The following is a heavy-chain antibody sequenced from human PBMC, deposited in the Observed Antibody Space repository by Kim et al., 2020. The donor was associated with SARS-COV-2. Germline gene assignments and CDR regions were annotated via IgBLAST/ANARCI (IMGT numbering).Heavy chain of an antibody. CDR1: GFTFSSYA. CDR2: ISYDGSNK. D-gene: IGHD3-10*01. V-gene: IGHV3-30*04. Sequence: GGSLRLSCAASGFTFSSYAMHWVRQAPGKGLEWVAVISYDGSNKYYADSVKGRFTISRDNSKNTLYLQMNSVRAEDTAVYYCARAHTQRGELDHWGQGTLVTVSS. CDR3: ARAHTQRGELDH. J-gene: IGHJ4*02.